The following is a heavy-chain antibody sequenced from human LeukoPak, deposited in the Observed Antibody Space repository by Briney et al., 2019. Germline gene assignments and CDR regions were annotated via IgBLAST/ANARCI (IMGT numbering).Heavy chain of an antibody. CDR3: ARPKWERQLGFFDY. D-gene: IGHD6-13*01. J-gene: IGHJ4*02. CDR2: ISSSSSYI. CDR1: GFTFSSYS. Sequence: GGSLRLSCAASGFTFSSYSMNWVRQAPGKGLEWVSSISSSSSYIYYADSVKGRFTISRDNAKNSLYLQMNSLRAEDTAVYYCARPKWERQLGFFDYWGQGTLVTVSS. V-gene: IGHV3-21*01.